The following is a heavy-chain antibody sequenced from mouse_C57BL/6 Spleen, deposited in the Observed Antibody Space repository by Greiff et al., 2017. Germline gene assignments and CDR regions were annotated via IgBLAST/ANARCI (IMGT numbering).Heavy chain of an antibody. J-gene: IGHJ2*01. CDR3: AREGLLYYFDY. CDR1: GYSITSGYY. Sequence: EVKLMESGPGLVKPSQSLSLTCSVTGYSITSGYYWNWIRQFPGNKLEWMGYISYDGSNNYNPSLKNRISITRDTSKNQFFLKLNSVTTEDTATHYCAREGLLYYFDYWGQGTTLTVSS. D-gene: IGHD3-1*01. V-gene: IGHV3-6*01. CDR2: ISYDGSN.